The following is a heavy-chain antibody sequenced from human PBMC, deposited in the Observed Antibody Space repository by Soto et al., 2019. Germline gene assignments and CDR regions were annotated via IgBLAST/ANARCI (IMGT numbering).Heavy chain of an antibody. CDR3: ARSHDCYGMDV. J-gene: IGHJ6*04. Sequence: PDTLSLTSAVYGVSFSGYYWSWIRQPPGKGLEWIGEINHSGSTNYNPSLKSRVTISVDTSKNQFSLKLSSVTAADTAVYYCARSHDCYGMDVWGTGTTVTVSS. CDR1: GVSFSGYY. CDR2: INHSGST. V-gene: IGHV4-34*01.